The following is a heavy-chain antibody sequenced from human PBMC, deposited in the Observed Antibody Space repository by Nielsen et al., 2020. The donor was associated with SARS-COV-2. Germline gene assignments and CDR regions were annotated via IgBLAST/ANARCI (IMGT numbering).Heavy chain of an antibody. CDR1: GFTFSSYW. J-gene: IGHJ4*02. CDR3: ARDLDYYDSSGVPDY. Sequence: GSLRLSCAASGFTFSSYWMSWVRQAPGKGLEWVAVISYDGSNKYYADSVKGRFTISRDNSKNTLYLQMNSLRAEDTAVYYCARDLDYYDSSGVPDYWGQGTLVTVSS. CDR2: ISYDGSNK. D-gene: IGHD3-22*01. V-gene: IGHV3-30*03.